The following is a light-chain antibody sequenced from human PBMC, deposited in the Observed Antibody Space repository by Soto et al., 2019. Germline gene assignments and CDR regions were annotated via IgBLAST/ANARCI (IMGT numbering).Light chain of an antibody. V-gene: IGKV3-20*01. CDR2: SVS. Sequence: DIVLTQSPCTLSLSPGERATLSCRASQSVGRSYLAWYQQKPGQAPRLLISSVSKRATGIPDRFSGGGSGTDFTLTISRVEPEDFALYICQQYDGSPITFGQGTRLEIK. CDR3: QQYDGSPIT. CDR1: QSVGRSY. J-gene: IGKJ5*01.